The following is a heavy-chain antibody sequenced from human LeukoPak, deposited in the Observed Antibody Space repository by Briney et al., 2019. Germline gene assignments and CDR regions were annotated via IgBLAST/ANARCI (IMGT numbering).Heavy chain of an antibody. CDR3: ARLKITMIVGDAFDI. Sequence: GESLKISCKGSGYSFTSYWIGWVRQMPGKGLEWMGIIYPGDSDTRYSPSFQGQVTISADKSISTAYLQWSSLKASDTAMYYCARLKITMIVGDAFDIWGQGTMVTVSS. V-gene: IGHV5-51*01. CDR2: IYPGDSDT. D-gene: IGHD3-22*01. CDR1: GYSFTSYW. J-gene: IGHJ3*02.